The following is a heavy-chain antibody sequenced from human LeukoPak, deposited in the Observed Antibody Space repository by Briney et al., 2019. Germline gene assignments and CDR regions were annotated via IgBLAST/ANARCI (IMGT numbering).Heavy chain of an antibody. CDR2: IFSGNRT. V-gene: IGHV3-66*04. D-gene: IGHD3-3*01. Sequence: GGSLRLSCAASGFTVSNNYMTWVRQAPGKGLEWVSVIFSGNRTKYADSVKGRFIISRDNSKNTLLFQMNSLRAEDTAVYYCARLTSGNGLDGWGQGTTVTVS. J-gene: IGHJ6*02. CDR3: ARLTSGNGLDG. CDR1: GFTVSNNY.